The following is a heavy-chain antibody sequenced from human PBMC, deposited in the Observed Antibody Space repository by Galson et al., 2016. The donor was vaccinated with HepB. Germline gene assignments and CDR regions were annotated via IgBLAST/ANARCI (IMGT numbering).Heavy chain of an antibody. CDR1: GYTFTAYY. D-gene: IGHD3-10*01. J-gene: IGHJ3*02. CDR2: IDPNNGDT. Sequence: SVKVSCKAYGYTFTAYYIHWVRQAPGQGLEWMGWIDPNNGDTNYAPKLQGRVTMTRDTSISTAYMELSSLRSDDTAVYYCARDGFRTRVRGVDTFDIWGQGTLVTVSS. V-gene: IGHV1-2*02. CDR3: ARDGFRTRVRGVDTFDI.